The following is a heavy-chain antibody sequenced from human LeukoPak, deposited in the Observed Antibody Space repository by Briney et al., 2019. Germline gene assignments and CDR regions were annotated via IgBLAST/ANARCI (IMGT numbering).Heavy chain of an antibody. J-gene: IGHJ4*02. Sequence: HSGGSLRLSCAASGFTFSSYGMHWVRQAPGKGLEGVAFIRYDGSNKYYADSVKGRFTISRDNAKNSLYLQMNSLRAEDTALYYCARPGPTFGGVITYFDYWGQGTLVTVSS. CDR3: ARPGPTFGGVITYFDY. CDR1: GFTFSSYG. CDR2: IRYDGSNK. V-gene: IGHV3-30*02. D-gene: IGHD3-16*02.